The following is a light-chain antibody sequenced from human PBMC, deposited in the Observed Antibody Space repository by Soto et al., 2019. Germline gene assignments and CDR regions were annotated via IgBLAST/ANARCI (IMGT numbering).Light chain of an antibody. CDR3: QQRSNWPPFT. Sequence: IQLTQSPSTLSGSVGDRVTITCRASQTISSWLAWYQQKPGKAPKLLIYKASTLKSGVPSRFSGSGSGTDFTLTISSLEPEDFAVYYCQQRSNWPPFTFGQGTRLEIK. CDR1: QTISSW. V-gene: IGKV1-5*03. J-gene: IGKJ5*01. CDR2: KAS.